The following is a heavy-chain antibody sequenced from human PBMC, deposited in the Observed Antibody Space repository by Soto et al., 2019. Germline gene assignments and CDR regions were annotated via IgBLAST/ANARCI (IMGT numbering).Heavy chain of an antibody. Sequence: GGSLRLSCAASGFTFSSYAMHWVRQAPGKGLERVAVISYDGSNKYYADSVKGRFTISRDNSKNTLYLQMNSLRAEDTAVYYCARGGGYSYGSYFDYWGQGTLVTVSS. D-gene: IGHD5-18*01. CDR3: ARGGGYSYGSYFDY. CDR2: ISYDGSNK. J-gene: IGHJ4*02. V-gene: IGHV3-30-3*01. CDR1: GFTFSSYA.